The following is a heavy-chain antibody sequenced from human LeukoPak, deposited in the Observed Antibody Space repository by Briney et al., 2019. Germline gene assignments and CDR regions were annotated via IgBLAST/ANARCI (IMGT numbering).Heavy chain of an antibody. Sequence: PGGSLRLSXAVSGFTFSSHWMSWVRQAPGKGLEWVANINQDGSQRYYVDSAKGRFTISRDNAKNSLYLQMNSLRAEDTAVYYCASRSGWNGAGYWGQRTLVTVSS. D-gene: IGHD6-19*01. CDR3: ASRSGWNGAGY. V-gene: IGHV3-7*01. J-gene: IGHJ4*02. CDR2: INQDGSQR. CDR1: GFTFSSHW.